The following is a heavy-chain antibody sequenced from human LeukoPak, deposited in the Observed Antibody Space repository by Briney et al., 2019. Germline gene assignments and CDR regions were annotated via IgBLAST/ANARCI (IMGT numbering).Heavy chain of an antibody. CDR1: GYTLTESS. CDR2: FDPEDGET. J-gene: IGHJ4*02. D-gene: IGHD1-7*01. CDR3: ATGGHNWNSGDFDY. V-gene: IGHV1-24*01. Sequence: GASVKVSCKVSGYTLTESSMHWVRQAPGKGLEWMGGFDPEDGETIYAQKFQGRVTMTEDTSTDTAYMELSSLRSEDTAVYYCATGGHNWNSGDFDYWGQGTLVTVSS.